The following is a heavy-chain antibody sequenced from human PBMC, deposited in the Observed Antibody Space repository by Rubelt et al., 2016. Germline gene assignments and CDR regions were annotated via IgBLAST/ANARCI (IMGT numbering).Heavy chain of an antibody. CDR1: GFTFSSYA. V-gene: IGHV3-23*03. J-gene: IGHJ4*02. D-gene: IGHD3-22*01. CDR2: LYSGGST. Sequence: LVQPGGSLRLSCAASGFTFSSYAMSWVRQAPGKGLEWVSVLYSGGSTNYADSVKGRFTISRDNSKNTLYLQMNSLRAEDTAVYYCARSYSSGLDYWGQGTRVTVSS. CDR3: ARSYSSGLDY.